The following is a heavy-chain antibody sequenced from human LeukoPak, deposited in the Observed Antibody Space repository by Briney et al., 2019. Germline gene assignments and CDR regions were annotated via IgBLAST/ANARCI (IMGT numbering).Heavy chain of an antibody. J-gene: IGHJ4*02. V-gene: IGHV3-21*01. CDR1: GFTFSSYG. CDR3: ARDSYDNSGQRVYGDY. CDR2: ISSSSSYI. Sequence: GGSLRLSCAASGFTFSSYGMHWVRQAPGKGLEWVSSISSSSSYIYYADSVKGRFTISRDNAKDSLYLQMNSLRAEDTAVYYCARDSYDNSGQRVYGDYWGQGTLVTVSS. D-gene: IGHD3-22*01.